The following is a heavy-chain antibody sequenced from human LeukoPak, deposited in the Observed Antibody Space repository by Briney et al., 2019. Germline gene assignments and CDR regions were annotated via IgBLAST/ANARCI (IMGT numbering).Heavy chain of an antibody. Sequence: ASVRVPCKASGYTFTAYYMHWVRQAPGQGREGRGWFNPKSGGTGYAQKFQGRVTITGDTSNSTAYMELTSLTSDDTAVYFCARGGYSSSWTNFDYWGEGTLVTVPS. J-gene: IGHJ4*02. D-gene: IGHD6-13*01. V-gene: IGHV1-2*02. CDR3: ARGGYSSSWTNFDY. CDR2: FNPKSGGT. CDR1: GYTFTAYY.